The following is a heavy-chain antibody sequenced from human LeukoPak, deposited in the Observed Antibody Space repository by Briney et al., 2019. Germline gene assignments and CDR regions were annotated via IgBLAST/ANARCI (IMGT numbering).Heavy chain of an antibody. CDR3: AREDATDAFDI. CDR1: GFTFSSYS. D-gene: IGHD5-24*01. V-gene: IGHV3-21*01. J-gene: IGHJ3*02. Sequence: GGSPRLSCAASGFTFSSYSMNWVRQAPGKGLEWVSSISSSSSYIYYADSVKGRFTISRDNAKNSLYLQMNSLRAEDTAVYYCAREDATDAFDIWGQGTMVTVSS. CDR2: ISSSSSYI.